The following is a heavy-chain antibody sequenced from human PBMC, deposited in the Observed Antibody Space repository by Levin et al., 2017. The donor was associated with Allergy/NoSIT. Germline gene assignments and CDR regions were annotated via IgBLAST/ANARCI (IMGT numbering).Heavy chain of an antibody. CDR3: ARDCTMAAAGSGCDAFDI. CDR2: IYSGGST. D-gene: IGHD6-13*01. CDR1: GFTVRSNY. V-gene: IGHV3-53*01. Sequence: LSLTCAASGFTVRSNYMSWVRQAPGKGLEWVSVIYSGGSTYYADSVKGRFTISRDNSKNTLYLQMNSLRAEDTAVYYCARDCTMAAAGSGCDAFDIWGQGTMVTVSS. J-gene: IGHJ3*02.